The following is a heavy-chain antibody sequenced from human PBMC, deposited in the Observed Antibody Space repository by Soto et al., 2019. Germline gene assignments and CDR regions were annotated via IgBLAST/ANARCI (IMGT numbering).Heavy chain of an antibody. CDR1: GGSFSGYY. CDR2: INHSGST. Sequence: QVQLQQWGAGLLKPSETLSLTCAVYGGSFSGYYWSWIRQPPGKGLEWIGEINHSGSTNYNPSLRSRVTISVDTSKNQFSLKLSSVTAADTAVYYCAGERGVLLWFGGPWFDPWGQGTLVTVSS. V-gene: IGHV4-34*01. CDR3: AGERGVLLWFGGPWFDP. J-gene: IGHJ5*02. D-gene: IGHD3-10*01.